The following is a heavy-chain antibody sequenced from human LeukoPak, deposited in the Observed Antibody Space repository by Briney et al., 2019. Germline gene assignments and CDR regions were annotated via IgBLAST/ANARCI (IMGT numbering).Heavy chain of an antibody. CDR2: IRSKANNYAT. CDR1: GFTFSGSA. CDR3: ANKQDGWYSSGWYGY. Sequence: GGSLRLSCAASGFTFSGSAIHWVRQASGKGLEWIGRIRSKANNYATAYAASLKGRFTISRDDSKNTAYLQMNSLKTEDTAVYYCANKQDGWYSSGWYGYWGQGTLVTVSS. D-gene: IGHD6-19*01. V-gene: IGHV3-73*01. J-gene: IGHJ4*02.